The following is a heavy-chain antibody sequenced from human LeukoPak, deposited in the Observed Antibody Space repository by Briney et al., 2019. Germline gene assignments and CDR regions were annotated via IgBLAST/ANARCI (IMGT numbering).Heavy chain of an antibody. CDR2: IHYSGST. CDR1: GGSSSSYY. Sequence: SQTLSLTCTISGGSSSSYYWSWIRQPPGKGLEWIGYIHYSGSTNYNPSLKSRATISLDTSKNQVSLKLSSVTAADTAVYYCARRASGSYPDYFDYWGQGTLVTVSS. D-gene: IGHD1-26*01. J-gene: IGHJ4*02. V-gene: IGHV4-59*08. CDR3: ARRASGSYPDYFDY.